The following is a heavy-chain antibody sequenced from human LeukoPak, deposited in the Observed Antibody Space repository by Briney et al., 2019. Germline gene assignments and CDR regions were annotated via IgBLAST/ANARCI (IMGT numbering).Heavy chain of an antibody. CDR3: ASQNYGDYEVGWFDP. J-gene: IGHJ5*02. V-gene: IGHV3-30-3*01. CDR2: ISYDGSNK. CDR1: GFTISTYW. Sequence: GGSLRLSCTASGFTISTYWMSWVRQAPGKGLEWVAVISYDGSNKYYADSVKGRFTISRDNSKNTLYLQMNSLRAEDTAVYYCASQNYGDYEVGWFDPWGQGTLVTVSS. D-gene: IGHD4-17*01.